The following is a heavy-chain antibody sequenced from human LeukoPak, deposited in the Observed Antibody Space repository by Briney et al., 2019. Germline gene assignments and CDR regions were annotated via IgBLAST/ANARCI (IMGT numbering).Heavy chain of an antibody. CDR1: GGSISSSSYY. J-gene: IGHJ4*02. Sequence: SETLSLTCTVSGGSISSSSYYWGWIRQPPGKGLEWIGSTYYSGSTNYNPSLKGRVTISVDTSKNQFSLKLSSVTAADTAVYYCARGYGYNSEYWGQGTLVTVSS. CDR3: ARGYGYNSEY. D-gene: IGHD5-24*01. V-gene: IGHV4-39*07. CDR2: TYYSGST.